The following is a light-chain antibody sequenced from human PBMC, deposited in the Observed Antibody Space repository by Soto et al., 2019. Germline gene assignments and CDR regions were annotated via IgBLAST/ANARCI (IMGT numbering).Light chain of an antibody. CDR1: GSDVGGYNY. V-gene: IGLV2-14*01. CDR2: DVS. Sequence: QSVLTQPASVSGSPGQSITISCTGTGSDVGGYNYVSWYQQHPGKAPKVMIYDVSNRPSGVSNRFSGSKSGNTASLTISGLQSVDEADYYCSSYTSASTPLVFGGGTKVTVL. CDR3: SSYTSASTPLV. J-gene: IGLJ2*01.